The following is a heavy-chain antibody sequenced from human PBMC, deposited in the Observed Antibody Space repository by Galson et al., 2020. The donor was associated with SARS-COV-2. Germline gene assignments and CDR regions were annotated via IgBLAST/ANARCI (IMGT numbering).Heavy chain of an antibody. J-gene: IGHJ6*02. CDR2: ISYDGSNK. Sequence: GGSLRLSCAASGFTFSSYGMHWVRQAPGKGLEWVAVISYDGSNKYYADSVKGRFTISRDNSKNTLYLQMNSLRAEDTAVYYCAKAPLGYCSGGSCPHYYYYGMDVWGQGTTVTVSS. V-gene: IGHV3-30*18. D-gene: IGHD2-15*01. CDR1: GFTFSSYG. CDR3: AKAPLGYCSGGSCPHYYYYGMDV.